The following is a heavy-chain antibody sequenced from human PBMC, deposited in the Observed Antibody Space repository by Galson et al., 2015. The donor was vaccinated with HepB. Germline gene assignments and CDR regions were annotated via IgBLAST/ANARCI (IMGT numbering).Heavy chain of an antibody. V-gene: IGHV1-3*01. J-gene: IGHJ4*02. CDR1: GYTFTSYA. CDR3: AREHIFNGWLLPFDY. Sequence: SVKVSCKASGYTFTSYAMHWVRQAPGQRLEWMGWINAGNGNTKYSQKFQGRVTITRDTSASTAYMELSSLRSEDTAVYYCAREHIFNGWLLPFDYWGQGTLVTVSS. CDR2: INAGNGNT. D-gene: IGHD3-22*01.